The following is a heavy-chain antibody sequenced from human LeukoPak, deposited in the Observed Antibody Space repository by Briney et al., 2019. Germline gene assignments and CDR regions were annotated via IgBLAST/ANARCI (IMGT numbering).Heavy chain of an antibody. D-gene: IGHD3-22*01. J-gene: IGHJ6*02. CDR2: IWYDGSNK. CDR1: GFTFSSYG. CDR3: ARDGRYYYDSSGYPHYYYYYGMDV. Sequence: GGSLRLSCAASGFTFSSYGMHWVRQAPGKGLEWVAVIWYDGSNKYYADSVKGRFTISRDNSQNTLYLQMNSLRAEDTAVYYCARDGRYYYDSSGYPHYYYYYGMDVWGQGTTVTVSS. V-gene: IGHV3-33*01.